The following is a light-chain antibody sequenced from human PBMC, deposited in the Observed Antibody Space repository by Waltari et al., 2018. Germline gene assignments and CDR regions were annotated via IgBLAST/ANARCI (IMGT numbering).Light chain of an antibody. J-gene: IGKJ1*01. V-gene: IGKV3-20*01. Sequence: EIVLTQSPGTLSLSPGERATLSCRASQSVGKFLAWYQQKPGQAPRLLIYDASIRATGIPDRFRGSGSGTDFSLTISRLEPEDFALYYCQHYVRLPVSFGQGTKVGIK. CDR1: QSVGKF. CDR3: QHYVRLPVS. CDR2: DAS.